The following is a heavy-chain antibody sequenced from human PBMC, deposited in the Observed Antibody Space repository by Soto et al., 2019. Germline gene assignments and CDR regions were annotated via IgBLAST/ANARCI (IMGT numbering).Heavy chain of an antibody. Sequence: EVQLLESGGGLVQPGGSLRLSCAASGFTFSSYAMSWVRQAPGKGLEWVSAISGSGGSTYYADSVKGRFTISRDNSKNTLYLQMNRLRAEDTAVYYCAKDRLKNVYGASLDYWGQGTRVTVSS. CDR1: GFTFSSYA. CDR3: AKDRLKNVYGASLDY. D-gene: IGHD4-17*01. J-gene: IGHJ4*02. V-gene: IGHV3-23*01. CDR2: ISGSGGST.